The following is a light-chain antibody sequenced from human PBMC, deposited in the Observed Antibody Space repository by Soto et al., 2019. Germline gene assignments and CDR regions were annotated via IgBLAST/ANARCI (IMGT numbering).Light chain of an antibody. J-gene: IGLJ3*02. CDR1: SSDY. V-gene: IGLV2-14*01. Sequence: QSVLTQPASVSGSPGQSITISCTGTSSDYVSWYQQHPGRAPKLMIYEVTNRPLGVSNRFSGSKSGNTASLTISGLQAEDEADYYCSSYTAYTTLWVFGGGTKLTVL. CDR3: SSYTAYTTLWV. CDR2: EVT.